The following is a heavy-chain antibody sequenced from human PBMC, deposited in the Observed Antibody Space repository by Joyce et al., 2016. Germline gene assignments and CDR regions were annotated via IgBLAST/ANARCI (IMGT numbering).Heavy chain of an antibody. J-gene: IGHJ5*02. D-gene: IGHD4-17*01. CDR1: GYIFTRFY. CDR3: ARQMPDFGDYEAFDP. V-gene: IGHV1-46*01. Sequence: QVQLVQSGAEMKRPGASVKVSCKTSGYIFTRFYMHWVRQAPGQGPEWMGNINPNCGSSNHGPKFRDRVTMTRDTSTTTVYLEMSSLRPEDTAVYYCARQMPDFGDYEAFDPWGQGTL. CDR2: INPNCGSS.